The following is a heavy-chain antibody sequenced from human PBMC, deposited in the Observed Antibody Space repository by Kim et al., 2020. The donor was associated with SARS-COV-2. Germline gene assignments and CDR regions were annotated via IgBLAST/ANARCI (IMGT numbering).Heavy chain of an antibody. D-gene: IGHD3-9*01. Sequence: SETLSLTCAVYGGSFSGYYWSWIRQPPGKGLEWIGEINHSGSTNYNPSLKSRVTISVDTSKNQFSLKLSSVTAADTALYYCARGQVYVLRYFDWLLSRDAFDIWGQGTMVTVSS. CDR2: INHSGST. CDR3: ARGQVYVLRYFDWLLSRDAFDI. J-gene: IGHJ3*02. V-gene: IGHV4-34*01. CDR1: GGSFSGYY.